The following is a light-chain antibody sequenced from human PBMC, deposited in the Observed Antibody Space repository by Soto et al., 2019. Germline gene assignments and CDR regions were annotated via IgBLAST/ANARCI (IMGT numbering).Light chain of an antibody. CDR2: EVS. CDR3: SSYAGSNNLNV. Sequence: QAVLTHPPSASGSPGQSVTISCTGTSIDFGGYNYVSWYQQHPGKAPKLMIYEVSKRPSGVPDRFSGSKSGNTASLTVSGLQAEDEADYYCSSYAGSNNLNVFGTGTKVTV. V-gene: IGLV2-8*01. J-gene: IGLJ1*01. CDR1: SIDFGGYNY.